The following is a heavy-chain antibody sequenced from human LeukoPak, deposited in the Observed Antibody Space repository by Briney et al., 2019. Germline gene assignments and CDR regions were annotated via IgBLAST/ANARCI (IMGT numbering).Heavy chain of an antibody. CDR1: GGSISSGGYY. CDR2: INHSGST. CDR3: ARALYSSGWYDRFDP. D-gene: IGHD6-19*01. Sequence: SETLSLTCTVSGGSISSGGYYWSWIRQPPGKGLEWIGEINHSGSTNYNPSLKSRVTISVDTSKNQFSLKLSSVTAADTAVYYCARALYSSGWYDRFDPWGQGTLVTVSS. J-gene: IGHJ5*02. V-gene: IGHV4-39*07.